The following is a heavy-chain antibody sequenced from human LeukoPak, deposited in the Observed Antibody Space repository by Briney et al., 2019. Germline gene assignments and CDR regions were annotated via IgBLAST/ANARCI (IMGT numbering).Heavy chain of an antibody. CDR1: GTSISSGGYF. D-gene: IGHD3-16*02. V-gene: IGHV4-31*03. Sequence: SETLSLTCTVSGTSISSGGYFWSWIRQRPGKGLEWIAYIYYNGVASYNSSLKSRVTISVDTSKNQFSLKLSSVTAADTAVYYCARSSPRDYVWGSYRTLAAFDIWGQGTMVTVSS. CDR2: IYYNGVA. CDR3: ARSSPRDYVWGSYRTLAAFDI. J-gene: IGHJ3*02.